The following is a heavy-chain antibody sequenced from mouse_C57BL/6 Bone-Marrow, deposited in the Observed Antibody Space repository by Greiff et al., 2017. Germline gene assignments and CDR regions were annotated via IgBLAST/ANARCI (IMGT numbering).Heavy chain of an antibody. Sequence: QVQLQQSGAELVRPGASVKLSCKASGYTFTDYYINWVKQRPGQGLEWIARIYPGSGNTYYNEKFKGKATLTAEKSSSTAYMQLSSLTSEDSAVYFCARRDPTVVEGFAYWGQGTLVTVSA. D-gene: IGHD1-1*01. CDR2: IYPGSGNT. V-gene: IGHV1-76*01. J-gene: IGHJ3*01. CDR3: ARRDPTVVEGFAY. CDR1: GYTFTDYY.